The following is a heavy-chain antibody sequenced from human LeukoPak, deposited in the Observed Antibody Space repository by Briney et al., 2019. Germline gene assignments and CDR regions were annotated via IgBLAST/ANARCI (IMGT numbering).Heavy chain of an antibody. CDR3: GRAVGYAYGKPYWYFDL. J-gene: IGHJ2*01. Sequence: SETLSLTCAVYGGSFSGHYWIWIRQSPGKGLEWIGESTHTGNTNYSPSLKSRVTISVDTSKNQFSLNLTSVTATDTAVYFCGRAVGYAYGKPYWYFDLWGRGNLVTVTS. D-gene: IGHD5-18*01. CDR1: GGSFSGHY. V-gene: IGHV4-34*01. CDR2: STHTGNT.